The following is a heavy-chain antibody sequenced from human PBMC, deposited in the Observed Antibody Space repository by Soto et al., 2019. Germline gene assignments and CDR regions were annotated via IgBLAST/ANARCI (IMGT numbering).Heavy chain of an antibody. CDR3: ARAHLEEYYDFWSGPFDY. D-gene: IGHD3-3*01. V-gene: IGHV1-3*01. Sequence: ASVKVSCKASGYTFTSYAMHWVRQAPGQRLEWMGWINAGNGNTKYSQKFQGRVTITRDTSASTAYMELSSLRSEDTAVYYFARAHLEEYYDFWSGPFDYWGQGTLVTVSS. CDR1: GYTFTSYA. J-gene: IGHJ4*02. CDR2: INAGNGNT.